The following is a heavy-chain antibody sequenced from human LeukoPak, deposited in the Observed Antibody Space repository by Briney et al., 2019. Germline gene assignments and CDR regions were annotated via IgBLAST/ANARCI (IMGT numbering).Heavy chain of an antibody. CDR3: ARAPSYASPPY. J-gene: IGHJ4*02. CDR1: GFSFSNYW. V-gene: IGHV3-74*03. CDR2: INSDGSTT. Sequence: GGSLRLSCAASGFSFSNYWMCWVRQAPGKGLVCVSRINSDGSTTTYADSVKGRFTISRDNAKNTMYLQMNSLRAEDTAVYYCARAPSYASPPYWGQGTLVTVSS. D-gene: IGHD3-22*01.